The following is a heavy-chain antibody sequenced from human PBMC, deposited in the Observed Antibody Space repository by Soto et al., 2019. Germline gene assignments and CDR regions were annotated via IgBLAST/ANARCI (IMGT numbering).Heavy chain of an antibody. V-gene: IGHV5-10-1*01. Sequence: PGESLKISCKGSGYSFTSYWISWVRQMPGKGLEWMGRIDPSDSYTNYSPSFQGHVTISADKSISTAYLQWSSLKASDTAMYYCARPKAGHGSGYYATPYCYGMEVWGQGTTVSVSS. CDR1: GYSFTSYW. CDR2: IDPSDSYT. CDR3: ARPKAGHGSGYYATPYCYGMEV. D-gene: IGHD3-3*01. J-gene: IGHJ6*02.